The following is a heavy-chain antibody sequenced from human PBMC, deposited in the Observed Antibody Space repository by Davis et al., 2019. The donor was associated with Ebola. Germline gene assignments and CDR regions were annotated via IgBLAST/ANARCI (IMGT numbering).Heavy chain of an antibody. CDR1: GGSFSGYY. V-gene: IGHV4-34*01. CDR2: INHSGST. CDR3: AGERYYGSGGLFLAPDS. J-gene: IGHJ4*02. Sequence: MPSETLSLTCAVSGGSFSGYYWSWIRQPPGKGLEWIGEINHSGSTKYNPSLKSRVTISVDTSKNQFSLKLSTVTTADTAVYYCAGERYYGSGGLFLAPDSWGQGTLVTVSS. D-gene: IGHD3-10*01.